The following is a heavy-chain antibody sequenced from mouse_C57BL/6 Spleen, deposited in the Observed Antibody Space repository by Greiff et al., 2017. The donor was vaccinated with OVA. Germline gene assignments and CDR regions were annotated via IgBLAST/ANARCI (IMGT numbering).Heavy chain of an antibody. D-gene: IGHD1-1*01. Sequence: EVQGVESGAELVKPGASVKLSCTASGFNIKDYYMHWVKQRTEQGLEWIGRIDPEDGETKYAPKFQGKATITADTSSNTAYLQLSSLTSEDTAVYYCARGPFITTVVAHFDYWGQGTTLTVSS. J-gene: IGHJ2*01. CDR1: GFNIKDYY. CDR2: IDPEDGET. V-gene: IGHV14-2*01. CDR3: ARGPFITTVVAHFDY.